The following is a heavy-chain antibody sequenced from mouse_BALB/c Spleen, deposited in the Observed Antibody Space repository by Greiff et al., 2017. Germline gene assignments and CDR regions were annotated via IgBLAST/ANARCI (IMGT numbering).Heavy chain of an antibody. CDR1: GFTFSSFG. CDR2: ISSGSSTI. J-gene: IGHJ2*01. CDR3: ARNPLGAFDY. Sequence: EVKVVESGGGLVQPGGSRKLACAASGFTFSSFGMHWVRQAPEKGLEWVAYISSGSSTIYYADTVKGRFTISRDNPKNTLFLQMTSLRSEDTAMYYCARNPLGAFDYWGQGTTLTVSS. V-gene: IGHV5-17*02. D-gene: IGHD3-1*01.